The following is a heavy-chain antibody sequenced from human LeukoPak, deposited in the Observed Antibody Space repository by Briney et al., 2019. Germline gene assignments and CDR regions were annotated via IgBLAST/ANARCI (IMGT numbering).Heavy chain of an antibody. J-gene: IGHJ4*02. D-gene: IGHD6-13*01. Sequence: ESGPTLVNPTQTLTLTCTFSGFLLSTSGMCVSWIRQPPGKALEWLARIDRDDDKYYSTSLKTRLTISKDTSKNQVVLTTTNMDPVDTATYYCARILIAAAGTIPLDYWGQGTLVTVSS. CDR2: IDRDDDK. CDR3: ARILIAAAGTIPLDY. CDR1: GFLLSTSGMC. V-gene: IGHV2-70*11.